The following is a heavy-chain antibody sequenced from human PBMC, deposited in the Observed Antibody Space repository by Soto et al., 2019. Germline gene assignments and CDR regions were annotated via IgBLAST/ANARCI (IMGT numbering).Heavy chain of an antibody. J-gene: IGHJ4*02. Sequence: QVQLVESGGGVVQPGRSLRLSCAASGFTFSSYGMHWVRQAPGKGLEWVAVIWYDGSNKYYADSVKGRFTISRDNSKNTLYLQMSSLRAEDTAVYYCAREASYGDRAFDYWGQGTLVTVSS. CDR2: IWYDGSNK. CDR1: GFTFSSYG. V-gene: IGHV3-33*01. CDR3: AREASYGDRAFDY. D-gene: IGHD4-17*01.